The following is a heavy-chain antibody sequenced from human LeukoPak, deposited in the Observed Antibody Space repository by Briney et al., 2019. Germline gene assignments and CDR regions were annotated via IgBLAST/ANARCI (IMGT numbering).Heavy chain of an antibody. CDR3: ARANGGNGFDY. D-gene: IGHD4-23*01. CDR2: INHSGST. Sequence: SETLSLTCAVYGGSFSGYYWSWIRQPPAKGLDGIGEINHSGSTNYNPSLQSRVTISVDTSKNQFSLKLSSVTAADKAVYYCARANGGNGFDYWGQGTLVTVSS. CDR1: GGSFSGYY. J-gene: IGHJ4*02. V-gene: IGHV4-34*01.